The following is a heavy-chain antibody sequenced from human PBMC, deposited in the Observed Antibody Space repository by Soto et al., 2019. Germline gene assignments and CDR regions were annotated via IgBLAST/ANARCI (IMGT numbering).Heavy chain of an antibody. CDR2: ISSSSSYI. V-gene: IGHV3-21*01. CDR1: GFTFSSYS. Sequence: PGGSLRLSCAASGFTFSSYSMNWVRQAPGKGLEWVSSISSSSSYIYYADSVKGRFTISRDNAKNSLYLQMNSLRAEDTAVYYCASEYNWNLITDYWGQGTLVTVSS. CDR3: ASEYNWNLITDY. D-gene: IGHD1-20*01. J-gene: IGHJ4*02.